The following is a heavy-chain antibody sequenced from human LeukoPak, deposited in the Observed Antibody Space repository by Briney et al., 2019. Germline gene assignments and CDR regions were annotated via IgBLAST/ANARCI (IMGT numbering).Heavy chain of an antibody. J-gene: IGHJ4*02. V-gene: IGHV3-15*01. CDR1: GFTFSNAW. D-gene: IGHD2-2*01. CDR2: IKSKTDGGTT. CDR3: TTDQRRSLFVVVPAASLH. Sequence: GGSLRLSCAASGFTFSNAWMSWVRQAPGKGLEWVGRIKSKTDGGTTDYAAPVKGRFTISRDDSKNTLYLQMNSLKTEDTAVYYCTTDQRRSLFVVVPAASLHWGQGTLVTVSS.